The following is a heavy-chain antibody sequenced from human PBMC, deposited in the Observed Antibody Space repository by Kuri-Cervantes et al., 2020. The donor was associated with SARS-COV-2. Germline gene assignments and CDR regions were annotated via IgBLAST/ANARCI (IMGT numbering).Heavy chain of an antibody. Sequence: GESLQISCAASGFTFSSYAMTWVRQSPGMGLEWVSSISDNGDTTYYTDSVKGRFTISRDNSKKILYLQMNSLRADDTALYYCTKPGRGWLLRYYFDSWGQGSQVTVSS. J-gene: IGHJ4*02. D-gene: IGHD3-16*01. CDR3: TKPGRGWLLRYYFDS. CDR1: GFTFSSYA. V-gene: IGHV3-23*01. CDR2: ISDNGDTT.